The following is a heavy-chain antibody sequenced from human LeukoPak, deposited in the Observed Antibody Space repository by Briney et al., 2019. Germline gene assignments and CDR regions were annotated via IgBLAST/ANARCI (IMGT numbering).Heavy chain of an antibody. CDR2: TYHSGRT. D-gene: IGHD3-9*01. Sequence: SETLSLTCTVSGGSVRGVSYYWSWVRQSPAKGLEWIGYTYHSGRTDYNPSLKSRVTILVDTSRNQFSLKLVSVTTADTAIYYCARTMTGWQHFDHWGQGTPVTVSS. CDR3: ARTMTGWQHFDH. CDR1: GGSVRGVSYY. V-gene: IGHV4-61*01. J-gene: IGHJ4*02.